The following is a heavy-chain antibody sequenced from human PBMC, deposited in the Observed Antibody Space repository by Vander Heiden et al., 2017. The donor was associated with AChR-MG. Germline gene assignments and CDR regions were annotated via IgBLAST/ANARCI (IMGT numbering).Heavy chain of an antibody. J-gene: IGHJ3*02. V-gene: IGHV3-53*02. CDR2: IYSGGST. D-gene: IGHD5-12*01. CDR1: GFTVSSHY. CDR3: ARDLGYDYDEGAFDI. Sequence: EVQLVETGGGLIQPGGSLRLSCAASGFTVSSHYMSWVRQAPGKGLEWVSVIYSGGSTYYADSVKGRFTISRDNSKNTLYLQMNSLRAEDTAVYYCARDLGYDYDEGAFDIWGQGTMVTVSS.